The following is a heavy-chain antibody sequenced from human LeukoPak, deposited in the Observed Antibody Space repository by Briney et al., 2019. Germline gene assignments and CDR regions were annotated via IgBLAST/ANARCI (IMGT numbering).Heavy chain of an antibody. V-gene: IGHV3-53*05. D-gene: IGHD1-26*01. J-gene: IGHJ3*02. CDR1: GFTVSSHY. Sequence: PGGSLRLSCAASGFTVSSHYMSWVRQAPGKGLEWVSVTDSGGSTSYADSVKGRFTISRDTSKNTLYLQMNSLRAEDTAVYYCARDSGELLATHDAFDIWGQGTMVTVSS. CDR3: ARDSGELLATHDAFDI. CDR2: TDSGGST.